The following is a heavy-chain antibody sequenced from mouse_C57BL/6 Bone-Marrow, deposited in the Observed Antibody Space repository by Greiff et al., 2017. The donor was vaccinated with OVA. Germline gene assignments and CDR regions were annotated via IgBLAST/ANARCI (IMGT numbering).Heavy chain of an antibody. V-gene: IGHV1-59*01. CDR2: IDPSDSYT. CDR1: GYTFTSYW. Sequence: QVQLQQPGAELVRPGTSVKLSCKASGYTFTSYWMHWVKQRPGQGLEWIGVIDPSDSYTNYNQKFKGKATWTVDTSSSTAYMQLSSLTSEDSAVYYCARRPTVVATPAMDYWGQGTSVTVSS. J-gene: IGHJ4*01. CDR3: ARRPTVVATPAMDY. D-gene: IGHD1-1*01.